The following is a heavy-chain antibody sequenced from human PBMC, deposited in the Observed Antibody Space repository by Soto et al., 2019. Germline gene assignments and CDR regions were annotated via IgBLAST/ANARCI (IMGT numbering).Heavy chain of an antibody. V-gene: IGHV3-30-3*01. J-gene: IGHJ4*02. CDR2: ISYGGSNK. CDR1: GFTFSSYA. CDR3: ARDPRYCSGGSCYSTPYFDY. Sequence: GESLKISCAASGFTFSSYAMHWVRQAPGKGLEWVAAISYGGSNKYYADSVKGRFTISRDNSKNTLYLQMNSLRAEDTAVYYCARDPRYCSGGSCYSTPYFDYWGQGTLVTVS. D-gene: IGHD2-15*01.